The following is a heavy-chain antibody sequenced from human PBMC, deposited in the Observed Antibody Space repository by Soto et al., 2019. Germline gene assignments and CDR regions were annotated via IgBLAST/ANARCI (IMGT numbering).Heavy chain of an antibody. CDR1: GFTFSSYA. J-gene: IGHJ4*02. CDR3: ARASGSYRHFDY. V-gene: IGHV3-30-3*01. CDR2: ISYDGSNK. D-gene: IGHD1-26*01. Sequence: QVQLVESGGGVVQPGRSLRLSCAASGFTFSSYAIHWVRQAPGKGLEWVAVISYDGSNKYYADSVKGRFTISRDNSKNTLYLQMNSLRAEDTAVYYCARASGSYRHFDYWGQGTLVTVSS.